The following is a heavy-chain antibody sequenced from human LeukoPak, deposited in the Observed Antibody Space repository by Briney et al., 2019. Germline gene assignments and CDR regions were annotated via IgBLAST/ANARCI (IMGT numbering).Heavy chain of an antibody. CDR3: ASPIYDSSGYYFDK. CDR1: GGSISSYH. D-gene: IGHD3-22*01. J-gene: IGHJ4*02. Sequence: PSETLSLTCTVSGGSISSYHWSWIRQSPGKGLERMGYIQYSGSTNRNPSLKSRVTISVDTSKNQFSLKLSSVTAADTAVYYCASPIYDSSGYYFDKWGQGTLVTVSS. CDR2: IQYSGST. V-gene: IGHV4-59*08.